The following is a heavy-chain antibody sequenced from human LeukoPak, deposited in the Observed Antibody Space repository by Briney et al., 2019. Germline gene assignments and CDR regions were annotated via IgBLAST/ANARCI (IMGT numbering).Heavy chain of an antibody. CDR3: ARHEPPPYGSGSYYNGGKNWFDP. J-gene: IGHJ5*02. V-gene: IGHV4-34*01. CDR2: INHSGST. Sequence: SETLSLTCAVYGGSFSGYYWSWIRQPPGKGLEWIGEINHSGSTNYNPPLKSRVTISVDTSKNQFSLKLSSVTAADTAVYYCARHEPPPYGSGSYYNGGKNWFDPWGQGTLVTVSS. D-gene: IGHD3-10*01. CDR1: GGSFSGYY.